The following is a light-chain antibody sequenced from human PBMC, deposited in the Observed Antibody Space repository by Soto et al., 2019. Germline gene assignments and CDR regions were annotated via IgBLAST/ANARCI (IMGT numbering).Light chain of an antibody. CDR3: QQYNNWPRT. J-gene: IGKJ1*01. CDR2: GAS. Sequence: EIVVTQSPATLSVSPGERSTLSCMASQSVSSNLAWYQQKPGQAPRLLIYGASTRATGIPARFSGSGSGTEFTLTISSLQSEDFAVYYCQQYNNWPRTVGQGTKVEIK. CDR1: QSVSSN. V-gene: IGKV3-15*01.